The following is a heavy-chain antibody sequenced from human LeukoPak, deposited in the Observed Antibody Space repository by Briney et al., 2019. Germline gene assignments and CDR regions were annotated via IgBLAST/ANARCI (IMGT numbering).Heavy chain of an antibody. Sequence: GESLKISCKGSGYSFTNKWIGWVRQMPGKGLEWMGIIYPGDSDTRYGPAFQGQVTISADKSTGTAYLQWSSLRASDTAMYYCARAHDINAETLYFDCWGQGTLVTVSS. D-gene: IGHD2-2*01. J-gene: IGHJ4*02. CDR3: ARAHDINAETLYFDC. CDR2: IYPGDSDT. CDR1: GYSFTNKW. V-gene: IGHV5-51*01.